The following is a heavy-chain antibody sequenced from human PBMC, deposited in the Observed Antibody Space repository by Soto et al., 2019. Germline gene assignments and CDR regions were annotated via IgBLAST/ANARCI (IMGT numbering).Heavy chain of an antibody. CDR2: IYYSGST. CDR3: ARDRGCSGGSCYSGWFDP. D-gene: IGHD2-15*01. V-gene: IGHV4-59*01. Sequence: SETLSLTCTVSGVSISSYYWSWIRQPPGKGLEWIGYIYYSGSTNYNPSLKSRVTISVDTSKNQFSLKLSSVTAADTAVYYCARDRGCSGGSCYSGWFDPWGQGALVTVSS. CDR1: GVSISSYY. J-gene: IGHJ5*02.